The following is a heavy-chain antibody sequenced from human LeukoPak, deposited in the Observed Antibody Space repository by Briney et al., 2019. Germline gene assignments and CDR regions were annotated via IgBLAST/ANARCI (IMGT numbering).Heavy chain of an antibody. Sequence: GGSLRLSCAASGFTFSSYGMHWVRQAPGKGLEWVSSISSSSSYIYYADSVKGRFTISRDNAKNSLYLQMNSLRAEDTAVYYCARADYGADFDYWGQGTLVTVSS. D-gene: IGHD4-17*01. V-gene: IGHV3-21*01. CDR3: ARADYGADFDY. J-gene: IGHJ4*02. CDR1: GFTFSSYG. CDR2: ISSSSSYI.